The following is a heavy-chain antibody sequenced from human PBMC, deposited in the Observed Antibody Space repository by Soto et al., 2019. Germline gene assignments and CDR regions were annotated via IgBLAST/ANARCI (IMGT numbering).Heavy chain of an antibody. J-gene: IGHJ4*02. CDR2: IYWDDDK. CDR3: AHTQDYGTVTY. D-gene: IGHD4-17*01. V-gene: IGHV2-5*02. CDR1: GFSLSTRGVG. Sequence: QITLKESGPTLVKPTQTLTLTCTFSGFSLSTRGVGVGWIRQPPGKALEWLAVIYWDDDKRYSPSLKSRLTITKDTSQTQQVVLTMTNMDPVDTATYYCAHTQDYGTVTYWGQGTLVTVSS.